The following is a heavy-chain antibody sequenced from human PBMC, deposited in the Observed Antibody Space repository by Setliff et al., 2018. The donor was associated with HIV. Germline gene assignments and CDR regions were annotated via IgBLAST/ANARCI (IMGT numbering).Heavy chain of an antibody. J-gene: IGHJ6*03. V-gene: IGHV1-24*01. CDR3: ARDAFDYTAYYYSYMDV. CDR1: GYSVTELS. D-gene: IGHD4-4*01. CDR2: FDLEDGET. Sequence: ASVKVSCKVSGYSVTELSIHWVRQAPGKGLGWMGSFDLEDGETIYAQKFQGRVTMTEDTSTDTAYMELSSLRSEDTAVYYCARDAFDYTAYYYSYMDVWGKGTTVTVSS.